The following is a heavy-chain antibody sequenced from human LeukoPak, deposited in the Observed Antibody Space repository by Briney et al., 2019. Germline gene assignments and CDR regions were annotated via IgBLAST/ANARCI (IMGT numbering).Heavy chain of an antibody. D-gene: IGHD6-13*01. V-gene: IGHV5-51*01. CDR2: IYPGDSDT. Sequence: LGEPLKISCKCSGYSFTSYWIGWVRQMPGKGLEWMGIIYPGDSDTRYSPSFQGQVNISADKSISTAYLQWSSLKASDTAMYYCARLEQQPPLIWFDPWGQGTLVTVSS. CDR1: GYSFTSYW. CDR3: ARLEQQPPLIWFDP. J-gene: IGHJ5*02.